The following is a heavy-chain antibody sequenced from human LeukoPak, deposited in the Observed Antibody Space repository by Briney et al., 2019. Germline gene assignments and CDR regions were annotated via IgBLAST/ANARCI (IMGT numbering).Heavy chain of an antibody. Sequence: SETLSLTCAVYGGSFSGYYWGWIRQPPGKGLEWIGSIYHSGSAYYNPSLKSRVTISVDTSKNQFSLKLSSVTAADTAVYYCARAVTTKWDYYYMDVWGKGTTVTVSS. J-gene: IGHJ6*03. D-gene: IGHD4-17*01. CDR1: GGSFSGYY. V-gene: IGHV4-38-2*01. CDR2: IYHSGSA. CDR3: ARAVTTKWDYYYMDV.